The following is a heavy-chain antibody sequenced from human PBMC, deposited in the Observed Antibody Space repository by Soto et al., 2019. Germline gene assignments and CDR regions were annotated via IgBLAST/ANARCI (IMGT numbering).Heavy chain of an antibody. CDR2: IYPGDSDT. J-gene: IGHJ4*02. D-gene: IGHD6-13*01. CDR3: VRPLEPEIAAAADY. CDR1: GYSFTNYW. Sequence: PGESLKISCTGSGYSFTNYWIGWVRQMPGKGLDWMGIIYPGDSDTRYSPSFQGQVTISADKSISTAYLQWSSLKASDTAMYYCVRPLEPEIAAAADYWGQGTLVTVSS. V-gene: IGHV5-51*01.